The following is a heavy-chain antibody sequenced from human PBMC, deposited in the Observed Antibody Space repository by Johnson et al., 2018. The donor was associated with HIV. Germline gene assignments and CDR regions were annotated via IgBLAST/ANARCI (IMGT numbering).Heavy chain of an antibody. CDR3: ARDRGYGLSWGWALDI. V-gene: IGHV3-11*04. D-gene: IGHD6-13*01. J-gene: IGHJ3*02. CDR2: ISSSGTTI. CDR1: GFTFNDYV. Sequence: QVQLVESGGGVVRPGGSLRLSCAASGFTFNDYVISWVRQAPGKGLEWVSYISSSGTTIYYADSVKGRFTNSRDNAKNSLYLQMNSLRAEDTAVYYCARDRGYGLSWGWALDIWGQGTMVTVSS.